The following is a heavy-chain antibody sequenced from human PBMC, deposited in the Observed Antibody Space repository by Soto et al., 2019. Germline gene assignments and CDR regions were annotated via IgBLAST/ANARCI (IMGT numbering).Heavy chain of an antibody. Sequence: GGSLRLSCAASGFIFSSYAMGWVRQAPGKGLECISCISAGGGSSYYADSVKGRFTISRDSSKNTLYLQMNSLRAEDTAIYYCAKSYYSVSGNSDYWGQGALVTVSS. CDR1: GFIFSSYA. CDR3: AKSYYSVSGNSDY. CDR2: ISAGGGSS. D-gene: IGHD3-10*01. J-gene: IGHJ4*02. V-gene: IGHV3-23*01.